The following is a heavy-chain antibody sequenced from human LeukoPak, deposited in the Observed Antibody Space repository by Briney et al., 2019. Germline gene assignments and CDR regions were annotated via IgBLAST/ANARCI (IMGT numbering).Heavy chain of an antibody. J-gene: IGHJ5*02. Sequence: PGGSLRLSCTASGFTFGDYAMSWVRQAPGKGLEWVGFIRSKAYGGTTEYAASVKGRFTISRDDSKSIAYLQMNSLKTEDTAVYYCTRDTLDPYYYDSSGYYHPGGQGTLVTVSS. D-gene: IGHD3-22*01. CDR3: TRDTLDPYYYDSSGYYHP. V-gene: IGHV3-49*04. CDR1: GFTFGDYA. CDR2: IRSKAYGGTT.